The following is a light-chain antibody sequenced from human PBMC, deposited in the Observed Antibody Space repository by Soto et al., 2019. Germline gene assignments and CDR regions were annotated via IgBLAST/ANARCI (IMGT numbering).Light chain of an antibody. CDR2: EVS. V-gene: IGLV2-14*01. CDR1: RNDIGTYTY. CDR3: SSYTNSIAV. Sequence: QSGLTQPASVSGSPGQSITISCTGTRNDIGTYTYVSWYQHHPGKAPKLLIYEVSHRPSGVSNRFSGSKSGNTASLTISGLQAEDEADYYCSSYTNSIAVFGGGTKLTVL. J-gene: IGLJ3*02.